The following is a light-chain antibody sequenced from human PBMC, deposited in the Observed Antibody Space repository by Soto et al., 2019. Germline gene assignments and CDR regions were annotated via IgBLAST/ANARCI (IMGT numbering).Light chain of an antibody. CDR1: SSNIGAGYD. V-gene: IGLV1-40*01. Sequence: QSVLTQPPSVSGAPGQRVTISCTESSSNIGAGYDVHWYQQLPGTAPKLLIYGNSNRPSGVPDRFSGSKSGTSASLAITGLQAEDEADYYCQSYDSSLSGWVFGGGTKLHRP. CDR3: QSYDSSLSGWV. CDR2: GNS. J-gene: IGLJ3*02.